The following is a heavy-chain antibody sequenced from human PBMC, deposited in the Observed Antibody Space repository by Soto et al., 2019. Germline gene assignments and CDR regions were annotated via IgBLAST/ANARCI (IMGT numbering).Heavy chain of an antibody. D-gene: IGHD3-9*01. V-gene: IGHV3-30*18. CDR2: ISYDGSNK. Sequence: GGSLRLSCAASGFTFSSYGMHWVRQAPGKGLEWVAVISYDGSNKYYADSVKGRFTISRDNSKNTLYLQMNSLRAEDTAVYYCAKGILTGHRDYYYGMDVWGQGTTVTV. CDR3: AKGILTGHRDYYYGMDV. J-gene: IGHJ6*02. CDR1: GFTFSSYG.